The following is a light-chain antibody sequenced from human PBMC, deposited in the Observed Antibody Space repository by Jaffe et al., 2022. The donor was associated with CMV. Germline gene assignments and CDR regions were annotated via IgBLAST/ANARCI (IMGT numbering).Light chain of an antibody. J-gene: IGKJ4*01. Sequence: EIVLTQSPGTLSLSPGERVTLSCRASQSVSSTYLAWYQQKPGQAPRLLIYAASTRATGIPDRFSGSGSGTDFTLTISRLEPEDFAVYYCQQYGGPPPVTFGGGTKVEVK. CDR1: QSVSSTY. CDR2: AAS. V-gene: IGKV3-20*01. CDR3: QQYGGPPPVT.